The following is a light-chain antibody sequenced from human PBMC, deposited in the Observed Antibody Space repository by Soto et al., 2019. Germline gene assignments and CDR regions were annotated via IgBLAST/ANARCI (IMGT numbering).Light chain of an antibody. CDR2: NTS. J-gene: IGLJ2*01. Sequence: QAVVTQEPSLTVSPGGTVTLTCGSSTGSVTSSHFPYWIQQKPGQAPRTMICNTSNKQSWTPARFSGSLLGGKAALTLSGAQPEDEAEYYRLLAYSGARIFGGGTKVTVL. V-gene: IGLV7-46*01. CDR1: TGSVTSSHF. CDR3: LLAYSGARI.